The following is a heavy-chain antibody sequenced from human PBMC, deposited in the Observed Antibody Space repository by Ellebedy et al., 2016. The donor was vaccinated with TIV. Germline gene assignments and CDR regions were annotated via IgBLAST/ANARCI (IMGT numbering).Heavy chain of an antibody. CDR3: ARHVETVARFDY. CDR2: IYYSGTT. J-gene: IGHJ4*02. D-gene: IGHD6-19*01. V-gene: IGHV4-39*01. Sequence: SETLSLXCTVSGGSISSSNYYWGWIRQPPGKGLEWIGSIYYSGTTYYNPSLKSRVTISVDTSKNQFSLKLSSVTAADTAVYYCARHVETVARFDYWGQGTLVTVSS. CDR1: GGSISSSNYY.